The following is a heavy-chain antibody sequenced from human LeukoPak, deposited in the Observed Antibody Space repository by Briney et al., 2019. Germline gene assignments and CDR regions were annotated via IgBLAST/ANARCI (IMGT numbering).Heavy chain of an antibody. J-gene: IGHJ4*02. CDR1: GFTFSSYA. Sequence: PGGSLRLSCAASGFTFSSYAMSWVPQAPGKGREGGSTRGGVDAHANYADSVQGRFTTSRDTPNNTLFVEMNSHRAQDTGISYCAKDGNAYGGNSEVWGQGTLVPVSS. CDR3: AKDGNAYGGNSEV. CDR2: RGGVDAHA. D-gene: IGHD4-23*01. V-gene: IGHV3-23*01.